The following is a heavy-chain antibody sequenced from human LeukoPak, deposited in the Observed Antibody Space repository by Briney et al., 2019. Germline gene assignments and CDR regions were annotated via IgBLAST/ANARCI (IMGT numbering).Heavy chain of an antibody. CDR2: INTGNGNT. J-gene: IGHJ4*02. CDR3: ATKNGGSFYY. D-gene: IGHD1-26*01. V-gene: IGHV1-3*04. Sequence: ASVKVSCKASGYTFTSYAMHWVRQAPGQSLEWMGWINTGNGNTEYSRKFQGRVTITRDISARTAYMELSSLRSEDTAVYFCATKNGGSFYYWGQGSLVTVSS. CDR1: GYTFTSYA.